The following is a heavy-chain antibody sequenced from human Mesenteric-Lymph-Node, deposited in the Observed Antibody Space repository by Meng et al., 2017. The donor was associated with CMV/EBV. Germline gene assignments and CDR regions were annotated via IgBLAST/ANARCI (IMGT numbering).Heavy chain of an antibody. D-gene: IGHD4-23*01. CDR2: INHSGST. Sequence: QGQPQQWGAVLLKPSAPLSFTCAVYGGSFSGYYWSWIRQPQGKGLEWIGEINHSGSTNYNPSLKSRVTISVDTSKNQFSLKLSSVTAADTAVYYCARHQRWLKSEGGFNYWGQGTLVTVSS. J-gene: IGHJ4*02. V-gene: IGHV4-34*01. CDR3: ARHQRWLKSEGGFNY. CDR1: GGSFSGYY.